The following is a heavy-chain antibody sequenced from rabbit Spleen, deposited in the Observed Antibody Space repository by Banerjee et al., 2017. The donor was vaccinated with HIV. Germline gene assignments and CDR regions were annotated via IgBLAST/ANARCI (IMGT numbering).Heavy chain of an antibody. CDR1: GFTISSSYY. CDR3: ARDSSSSFSSYGMDL. D-gene: IGHD1-1*01. CDR2: IYAGSGGYT. Sequence: QEQLEESGGDLVKPGASLTLTCTASGFTISSSYYICWVRQAPGKGLEWIACIYAGSGGYTYYASWAKGRFTISKTSSTTLTLQMTRLTVADTATYFCARDSSSSFSSYGMDLWGQGTLVTVS. J-gene: IGHJ6*01. V-gene: IGHV1S45*01.